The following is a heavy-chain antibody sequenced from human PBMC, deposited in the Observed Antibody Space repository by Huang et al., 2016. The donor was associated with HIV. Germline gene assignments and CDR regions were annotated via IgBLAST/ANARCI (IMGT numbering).Heavy chain of an antibody. CDR2: IKSKAYGGTT. Sequence: DVQLVESGGGLVQPGRSLRLSCTASGFTFGDYAMSWFRQAPVKGGVGVGLIKSKAYGGTTQYASSVKDRFIISRDDSKGIAYLQMNSLKTEDTAVYYCLIYSHMDVWGKGTTVSVSS. J-gene: IGHJ6*03. CDR1: GFTFGDYA. V-gene: IGHV3-49*03. CDR3: LIYSHMDV.